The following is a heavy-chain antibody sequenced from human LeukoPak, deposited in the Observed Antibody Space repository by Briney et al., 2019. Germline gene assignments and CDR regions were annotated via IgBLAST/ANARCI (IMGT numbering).Heavy chain of an antibody. J-gene: IGHJ5*02. V-gene: IGHV3-23*01. CDR2: ISGSGGST. Sequence: GGSLRLSCAASGFTFSSYAMSWVRQAPGKGLEWVSAISGSGGSTYYADSVKGRFTISRDNSKNTLYLQMNGLRAEDTAVYYCARDMTVGYCSSTSCYDWFDPWGQGTLVTVSS. D-gene: IGHD2-2*01. CDR3: ARDMTVGYCSSTSCYDWFDP. CDR1: GFTFSSYA.